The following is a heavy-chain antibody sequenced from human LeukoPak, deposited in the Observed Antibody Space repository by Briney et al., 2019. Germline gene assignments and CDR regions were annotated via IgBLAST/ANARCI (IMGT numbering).Heavy chain of an antibody. CDR2: IYYSGST. CDR1: GGSISSGSYY. CDR3: ARGGRLGWLRTSGATYGWFDP. Sequence: SSETLSLTCTVSGGSISSGSYYWSWIRQPPGKGLEWIGYIYYSGSTNYNPSLKSRVTISVDTSKNQFSLKLSSVTAADTAVYYCARGGRLGWLRTSGATYGWFDPWGQGTLVTVSS. D-gene: IGHD5-12*01. V-gene: IGHV4-61*01. J-gene: IGHJ5*02.